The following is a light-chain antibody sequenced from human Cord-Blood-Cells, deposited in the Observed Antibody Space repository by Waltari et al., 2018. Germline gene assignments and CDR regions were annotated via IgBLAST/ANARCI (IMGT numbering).Light chain of an antibody. CDR1: SSDVGGANY. V-gene: IGLV2-8*01. J-gene: IGLJ3*02. Sequence: QSALTQPPSASGSPGQAATISCTGTSSDVGGANYVSWYQQHPGQAPKPIIYEVSKRPSGVPDRFSGSKSGNTASLTVSGLQAEDEAYYYCSSYAGSNNFEVFGGGTKLTVL. CDR3: SSYAGSNNFEV. CDR2: EVS.